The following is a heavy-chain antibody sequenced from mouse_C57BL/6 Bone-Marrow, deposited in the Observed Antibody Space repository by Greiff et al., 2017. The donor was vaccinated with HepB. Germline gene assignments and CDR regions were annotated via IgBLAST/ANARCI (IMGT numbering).Heavy chain of an antibody. J-gene: IGHJ2*01. CDR2: IYPGSGST. D-gene: IGHD2-1*01. CDR1: GYTFTSYW. Sequence: VQLQQPGAELMKPGASVKMSCKASGYTFTSYWITWVKQRPGQGLEWIGDIYPGSGSTNYNEKFKSKATLTVDTSSSTAYMQLSSLTSEDSAVYYCARDGNYVNYFDYWGQGTTLTVSS. CDR3: ARDGNYVNYFDY. V-gene: IGHV1-55*01.